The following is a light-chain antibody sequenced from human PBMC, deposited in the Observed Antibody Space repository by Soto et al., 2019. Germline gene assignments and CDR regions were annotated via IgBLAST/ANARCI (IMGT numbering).Light chain of an antibody. CDR1: QSVSNY. CDR3: QQYNNWPRT. J-gene: IGKJ1*01. V-gene: IGKV3-15*01. Sequence: IVMTQSPATLSVSPGERATLSCRASQSVSNYLAWYQQIPGQPPRLLIYGASTRATGIPARFSGSGSGTEFTLTISSLQSEDFAVYYGQQYNNWPRTFGQGSKVDIK. CDR2: GAS.